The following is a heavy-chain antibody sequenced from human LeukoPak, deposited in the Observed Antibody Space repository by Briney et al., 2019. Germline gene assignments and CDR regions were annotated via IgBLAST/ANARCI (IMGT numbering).Heavy chain of an antibody. CDR2: VYYSGST. J-gene: IGHJ3*02. V-gene: IGHV4-39*07. CDR1: GGSIRSDTYY. D-gene: IGHD3-10*01. CDR3: ARWEVRLNAFEM. Sequence: PSETLSLTCTVSGGSIRSDTYYWVWIRQPPGKGLEWIGSVYYSGSTSYNPSLKSRVTISVDTSKNQFSLNLTSVTAADTAVYYCARWEVRLNAFEMWGQGTMVTVSS.